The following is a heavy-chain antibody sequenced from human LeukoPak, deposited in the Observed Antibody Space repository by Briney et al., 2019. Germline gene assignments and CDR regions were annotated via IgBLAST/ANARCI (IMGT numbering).Heavy chain of an antibody. CDR1: GYTFTSYG. CDR2: ISAYNGNT. Sequence: ASVTVSCKASGYTFTSYGISWVRQAPGQGLEWMGWISAYNGNTNYAQRLQGRVTMTTDTSTSTAYMELRSLRSDDTAVYYCAREPSGWQTYNWFDPWGQGTLVTVSS. CDR3: AREPSGWQTYNWFDP. V-gene: IGHV1-18*01. D-gene: IGHD6-19*01. J-gene: IGHJ5*02.